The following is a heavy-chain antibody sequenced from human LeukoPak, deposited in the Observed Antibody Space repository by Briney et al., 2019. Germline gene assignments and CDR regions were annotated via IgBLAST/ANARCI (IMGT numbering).Heavy chain of an antibody. D-gene: IGHD2-2*01. V-gene: IGHV3-30-3*01. CDR3: ARGGYCSSTSCYGGYYYYGMDV. CDR1: GFTFSSYA. CDR2: ISYDGSNK. J-gene: IGHJ6*02. Sequence: AGSLSLSCAASGFTFSSYAMHWVRQAPGKGLEWVAVISYDGSNKYYAASVKGRFTISRDNSKNTLYLQLNSLRAEDTSVYYCARGGYCSSTSCYGGYYYYGMDVWGQGTTVTVSS.